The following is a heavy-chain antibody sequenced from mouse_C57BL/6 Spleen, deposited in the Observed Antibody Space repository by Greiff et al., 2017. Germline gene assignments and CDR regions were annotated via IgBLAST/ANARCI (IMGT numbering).Heavy chain of an antibody. D-gene: IGHD2-4*01. CDR3: ARSEDYDGGYAMDY. CDR1: GYAFSSSW. CDR2: IYPGDGDN. Sequence: QVQLQQSGPELVKPGASVKISCKASGYAFSSSWLNWVKQRPGKGLEGSGRIYPGDGDNNYNGKFKGKATLTADKSSSKSYMKLSSLTSEDSAVYFCARSEDYDGGYAMDYWGKGTSVTVSS. J-gene: IGHJ4*01. V-gene: IGHV1-82*01.